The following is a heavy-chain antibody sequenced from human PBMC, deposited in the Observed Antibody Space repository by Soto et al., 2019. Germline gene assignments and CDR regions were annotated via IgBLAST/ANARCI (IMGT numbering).Heavy chain of an antibody. CDR3: ARDHYGSYYYRDV. D-gene: IGHD4-17*01. CDR2: SNHSGST. V-gene: IGHV4-34*01. J-gene: IGHJ6*03. CDR1: GGSFSGYY. Sequence: QVQLQQWGAGLLKPSETLSLTCAVYGGSFSGYYWSWIRQPPGKGLEWIGESNHSGSTKYNPSLKSRVTISVDTSKNHFSRKLSSVTAADTAVYYCARDHYGSYYYRDVWGKGTTVTFSS.